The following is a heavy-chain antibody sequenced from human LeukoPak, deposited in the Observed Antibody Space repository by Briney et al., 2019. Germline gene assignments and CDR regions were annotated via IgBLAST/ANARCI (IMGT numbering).Heavy chain of an antibody. CDR3: ARDGVYYDFWAGREYYFDY. CDR1: GGSISGYI. V-gene: IGHV4-59*12. D-gene: IGHD3-3*01. J-gene: IGHJ4*02. CDR2: IYHTGGT. Sequence: SETLSLTCAVSGGSISGYIWSWIRQPPGKGLEWIAYIYHTGGTNYNPSLKSRATISVDLSKNQFSLKLSSVTAADTAVYYCARDGVYYDFWAGREYYFDYWGQGTLVTVSS.